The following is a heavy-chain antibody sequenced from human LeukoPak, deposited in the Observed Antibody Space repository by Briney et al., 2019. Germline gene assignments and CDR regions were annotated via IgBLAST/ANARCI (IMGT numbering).Heavy chain of an antibody. Sequence: GESLKISCKGSGYSFSNYWIGWVRQMPGKGLEWMGLIYPSASETMYSPSFQGQVTISADKSISTAYLQWSSLKASDTAMYYCARLAPSIAAFDYWGQGTLVTVSS. D-gene: IGHD6-6*01. J-gene: IGHJ4*02. CDR1: GYSFSNYW. V-gene: IGHV5-51*01. CDR2: IYPSASET. CDR3: ARLAPSIAAFDY.